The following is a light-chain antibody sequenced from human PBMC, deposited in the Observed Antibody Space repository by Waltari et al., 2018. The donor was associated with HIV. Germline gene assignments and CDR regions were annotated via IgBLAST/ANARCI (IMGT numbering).Light chain of an antibody. V-gene: IGLV1-47*01. CDR2: MNH. Sequence: QSVLTQPPSASGTPGQRVTISCFVGTSTVESNYVYWYQQVPGTTPKLLIYMNHERPSGVPDRFSGSKSGTSASLAVSGLRSEDEAAYYCAVWDDSLNGLVFGGGTKLTVL. CDR3: AVWDDSLNGLV. J-gene: IGLJ2*01. CDR1: TSTVESNY.